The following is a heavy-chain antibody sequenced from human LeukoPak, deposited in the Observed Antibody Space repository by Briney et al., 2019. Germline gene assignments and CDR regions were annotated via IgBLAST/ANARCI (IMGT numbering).Heavy chain of an antibody. CDR3: ATPPVGYYYGSGRSSWFDP. D-gene: IGHD3-10*01. J-gene: IGHJ5*02. Sequence: ASVKVSCKVSGYTLTELSMHWVRQAPGKGLEWMGSFDPEDGETIYAQKFQGRVTMTEDTSTDTAYMELSSLRSEDTAVYYCATPPVGYYYGSGRSSWFDPWGQGTLVTVSS. CDR1: GYTLTELS. V-gene: IGHV1-24*01. CDR2: FDPEDGET.